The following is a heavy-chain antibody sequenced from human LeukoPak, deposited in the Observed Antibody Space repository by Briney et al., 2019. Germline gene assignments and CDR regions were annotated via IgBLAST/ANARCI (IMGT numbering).Heavy chain of an antibody. J-gene: IGHJ4*02. D-gene: IGHD2/OR15-2a*01. CDR3: VSFYEAY. Sequence: GGSLRLSCAASGNYWMHWVRQAPGKGLLWVSHINSDGSWTSYADSVKGRFTISKDNAKNTVYLQMNSLRAEDTAVYYCVSFYEAYWGRGTLVTVSS. V-gene: IGHV3-74*01. CDR1: GNYW. CDR2: INSDGSWT.